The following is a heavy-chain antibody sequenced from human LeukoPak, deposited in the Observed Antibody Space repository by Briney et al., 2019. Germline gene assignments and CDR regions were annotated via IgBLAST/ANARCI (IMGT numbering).Heavy chain of an antibody. CDR3: ARDRAVSPPWYFDL. D-gene: IGHD2-8*01. V-gene: IGHV3-20*04. J-gene: IGHJ2*01. CDR2: INWNGGRT. CDR1: GFTFDDYG. Sequence: GGSLRLSCAASGFTFDDYGMSWVRQAPGKGLEWVSDINWNGGRTGYADSVKGRFTISRDNAKNSLYLQMNSLRAEDTALYYCARDRAVSPPWYFDLWGRGTLVTVSS.